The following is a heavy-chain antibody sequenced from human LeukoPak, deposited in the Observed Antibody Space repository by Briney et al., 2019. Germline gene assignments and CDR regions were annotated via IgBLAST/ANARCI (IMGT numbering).Heavy chain of an antibody. D-gene: IGHD2-2*02. J-gene: IGHJ5*02. V-gene: IGHV3-74*01. CDR3: ARDVVPAAIPADWFDP. CDR2: INSDGSST. Sequence: GGSLRLSCAASGFTFSSYWMHWVRQAPGKGLEWVSRINSDGSSTSYADSVKGRFTISRDNAKNTLYLQMNSLRAEDTAVYYCARDVVPAAIPADWFDPWGKGTLVTVSS. CDR1: GFTFSSYW.